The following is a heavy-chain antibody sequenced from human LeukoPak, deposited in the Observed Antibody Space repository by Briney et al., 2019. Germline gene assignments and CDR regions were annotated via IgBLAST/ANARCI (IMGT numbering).Heavy chain of an antibody. V-gene: IGHV3-23*01. CDR2: ISGSVSGFGSPT. Sequence: GGSLRLSCAASGFSFSSYDMSWVRQAPGKGLQWVSGISGSVSGFGSPTKYADSVKGRFTISRDNSKKTLYLQMTSLRAEDTAVYYCAKGKINHNGAFDIWGQGTMVTVSS. CDR1: GFSFSSYD. D-gene: IGHD2-8*01. J-gene: IGHJ3*02. CDR3: AKGKINHNGAFDI.